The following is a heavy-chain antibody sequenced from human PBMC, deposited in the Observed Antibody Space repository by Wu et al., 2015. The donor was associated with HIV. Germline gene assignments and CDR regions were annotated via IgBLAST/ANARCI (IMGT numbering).Heavy chain of an antibody. Sequence: QVQLVQSGAEVKKPGASVKVSCKASGYTFTSYGISWVRQAPGQGLEWMGWISAYNGNTNYAQKLQGRVTMTTDTSTSTAYMELRSLRSDDTAVYYCARDREQQLAPGGWFDPWGRGNPGHRLL. V-gene: IGHV1-18*01. CDR3: ARDREQQLAPGGWFDP. CDR2: ISAYNGNT. J-gene: IGHJ5*02. D-gene: IGHD6-13*01. CDR1: GYTFTSYG.